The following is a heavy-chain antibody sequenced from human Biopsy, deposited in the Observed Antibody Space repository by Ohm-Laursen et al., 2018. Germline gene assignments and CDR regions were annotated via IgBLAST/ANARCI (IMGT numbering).Heavy chain of an antibody. CDR2: IFNSANT. CDR1: GGSISSGGSY. V-gene: IGHV4-31*01. J-gene: IGHJ5*02. D-gene: IGHD3-22*01. CDR3: ARGDYFDSNGYFWFDP. Sequence: SDTLSLTCTVSGGSISSGGSYWSWIRQRPGKGLEWIGYIFNSANTYYNPSLKSLITISGDTSKNQFSLKLNSVTAADTAVYYCARGDYFDSNGYFWFDPWGQGTLVTVSS.